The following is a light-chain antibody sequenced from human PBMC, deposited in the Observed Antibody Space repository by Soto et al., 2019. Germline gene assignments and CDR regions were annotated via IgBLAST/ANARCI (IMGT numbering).Light chain of an antibody. V-gene: IGKV3-11*01. CDR3: HQRSSWPRT. CDR1: QSVTSGY. CDR2: DAS. J-gene: IGKJ2*01. Sequence: EIVLTQSPATLYLSPGERATLSCRASQSVTSGYLTWYQHKPGQAPRLLIYDASSRAPGIPARFSGSGSGTDFTLTISTLEPEDFAVYYCHQRSSWPRTFGQGTKLEMK.